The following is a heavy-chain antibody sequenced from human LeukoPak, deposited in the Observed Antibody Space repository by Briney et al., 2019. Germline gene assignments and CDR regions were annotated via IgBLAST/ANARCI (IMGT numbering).Heavy chain of an antibody. Sequence: ASVKVSCKASGYTFTSYDINWVRQATGQGLEWVGWMNPNNGKTGYAQKFQGRVTMTGNTSITTAYMELSSLRPDDTAVYYCAGFGVGNYYYGMDVWGQGTTVIVSS. J-gene: IGHJ6*02. CDR2: MNPNNGKT. CDR3: AGFGVGNYYYGMDV. CDR1: GYTFTSYD. V-gene: IGHV1-8*01. D-gene: IGHD3-10*01.